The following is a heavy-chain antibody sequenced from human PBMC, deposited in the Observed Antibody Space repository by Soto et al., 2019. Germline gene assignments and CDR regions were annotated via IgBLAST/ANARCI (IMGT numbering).Heavy chain of an antibody. V-gene: IGHV5-51*01. Sequence: GESLKISCKGSGYTFTNYWLGWVRQMPGTGPEWMGIIYPGDSDTKYNPSFQGQVTISADKSITTTYLQWSSLKASDTAIYYCAASIFYYGMDVWGQGTTVTVSS. CDR1: GYTFTNYW. CDR2: IYPGDSDT. J-gene: IGHJ6*02. CDR3: AASIFYYGMDV.